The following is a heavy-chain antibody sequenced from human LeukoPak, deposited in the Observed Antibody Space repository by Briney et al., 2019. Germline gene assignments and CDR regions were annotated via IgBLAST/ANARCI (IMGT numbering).Heavy chain of an antibody. CDR2: ITGDCKYI. D-gene: IGHD3-16*01. J-gene: IGHJ4*02. Sequence: KPGGSLRLSCAASGFTFSSYSMNWVRQAPGKGLEWVSSITGDCKYITYADSVKGRFTISRDNAKNSLYLQVASLRGDDTATYYCAREGNDYYYDQWGQGTLVTVSP. V-gene: IGHV3-21*01. CDR3: AREGNDYYYDQ. CDR1: GFTFSSYS.